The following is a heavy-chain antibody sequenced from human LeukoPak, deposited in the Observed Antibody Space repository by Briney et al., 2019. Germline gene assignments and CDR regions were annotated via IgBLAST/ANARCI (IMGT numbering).Heavy chain of an antibody. J-gene: IGHJ4*02. CDR3: WRDKEWLRLDY. Sequence: GGSLRLSCAASGFTFSSYSMHWVRQAPGKGLEWVAVIWYDGSNKYYADSVKGRFTISRDNSKNTLYLQMNSLRAEDTAVYYCWRDKEWLRLDYWGQGTLVTVSS. V-gene: IGHV3-33*01. CDR1: GFTFSSYS. D-gene: IGHD5-12*01. CDR2: IWYDGSNK.